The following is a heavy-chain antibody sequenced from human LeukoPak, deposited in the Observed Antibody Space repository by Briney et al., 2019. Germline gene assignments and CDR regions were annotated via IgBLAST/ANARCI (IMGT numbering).Heavy chain of an antibody. D-gene: IGHD6-6*01. CDR2: INPNSGGT. J-gene: IGHJ3*02. CDR3: ARDGRQANAFDI. V-gene: IGHV1-2*06. CDR1: GYTFTGYY. Sequence: GASVKVSFKASGYTFTGYYIHWVRQAAGQGLEWVGRINPNSGGTNCAQEFQDRVTMTCDTSISTAYMELTRLRSDHTAVYYCARDGRQANAFDIWGQGTMVTVSS.